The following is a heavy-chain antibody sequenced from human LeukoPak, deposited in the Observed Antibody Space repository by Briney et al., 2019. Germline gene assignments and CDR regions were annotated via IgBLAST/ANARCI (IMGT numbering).Heavy chain of an antibody. V-gene: IGHV3-30*03. CDR2: ISYDGSNK. D-gene: IGHD3-10*01. J-gene: IGHJ4*02. CDR3: FREGGD. CDR1: GFTFSSYG. Sequence: GGSLRLSCAASGFTFSSYGMHWVRQAPGKGLEWVAVISYDGSNKYYADSVKGRFTISRDNSKNTLYLQMNSLRVEDTAIYYCFREGGDWGQGTLVTVSS.